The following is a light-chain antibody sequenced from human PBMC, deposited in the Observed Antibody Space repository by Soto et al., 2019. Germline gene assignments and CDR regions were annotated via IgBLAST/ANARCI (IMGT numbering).Light chain of an antibody. CDR3: QQFNNWPQT. J-gene: IGKJ1*01. CDR1: QSVSSN. V-gene: IGKV3-15*01. CDR2: GAS. Sequence: EIVITQSPATLSVSPGERATLSCRASQSVSSNLAWYQQKGGQAPRLLIYGASTRATGIPARFSGCGSGTEFTLTISSXQSEDFAVYFCQQFNNWPQTFGQGTKVDIK.